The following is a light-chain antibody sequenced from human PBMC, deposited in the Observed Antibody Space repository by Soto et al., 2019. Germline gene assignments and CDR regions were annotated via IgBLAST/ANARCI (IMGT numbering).Light chain of an antibody. V-gene: IGLV2-23*01. CDR3: CSYAGINFVI. CDR2: EGS. J-gene: IGLJ2*01. CDR1: SSDVGGYDV. Sequence: QSALTQPASVSGSPGQSITISCTGSSSDVGGYDVVSWYQHHPGKAPKLMIYEGSKRPSGVSNRFSGSKSGNTASLTISGLQAEDEADYFCCSYAGINFVIFGGGTKVTVL.